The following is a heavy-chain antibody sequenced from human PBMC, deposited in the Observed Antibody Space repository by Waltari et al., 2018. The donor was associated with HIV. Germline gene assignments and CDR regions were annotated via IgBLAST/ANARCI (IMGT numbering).Heavy chain of an antibody. D-gene: IGHD5-18*01. CDR2: INSDGSIT. Sequence: EVQLVESGGGLVQPGASLRLSCAASGFTCSSYWMHWVRQGPGKGLVWVSRINSDGSITSHADSVKGRFTISRDNARNTLYLQMNSLGAEDTAMYYCAKGGTSGYTFGFGRWGQGTLVTVSS. J-gene: IGHJ1*01. CDR1: GFTCSSYW. CDR3: AKGGTSGYTFGFGR. V-gene: IGHV3-74*01.